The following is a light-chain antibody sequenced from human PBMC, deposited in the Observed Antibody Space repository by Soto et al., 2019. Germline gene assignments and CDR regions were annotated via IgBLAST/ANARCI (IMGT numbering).Light chain of an antibody. V-gene: IGKV1-5*01. J-gene: IGKJ5*01. CDR3: QQSYSAPIT. Sequence: DIQMTQSPFTLSASVGDRVTITCRASQSISNRLAWHQQKPGEAPKVLIYDASNLKSGVPSRFSGSGSGTNFTLTISSLQPEDFAAYYCQQSYSAPITFGQGTRLEI. CDR2: DAS. CDR1: QSISNR.